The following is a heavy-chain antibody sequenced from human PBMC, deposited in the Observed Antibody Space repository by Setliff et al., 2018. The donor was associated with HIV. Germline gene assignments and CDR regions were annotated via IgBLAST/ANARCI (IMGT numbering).Heavy chain of an antibody. D-gene: IGHD2-2*01. Sequence: PSETLSLTCIVSGDSISSSSYYWGWIRQSPGKGLEWIGSFYHSGSTHYNPSLKSRVTISVDTSTNQLSLKLRSVTAADTAVYYCARRGVPAARNYYYYAMDVWGQGTTVTVSS. CDR1: GDSISSSSYY. CDR2: FYHSGST. CDR3: ARRGVPAARNYYYYAMDV. V-gene: IGHV4-39*01. J-gene: IGHJ6*02.